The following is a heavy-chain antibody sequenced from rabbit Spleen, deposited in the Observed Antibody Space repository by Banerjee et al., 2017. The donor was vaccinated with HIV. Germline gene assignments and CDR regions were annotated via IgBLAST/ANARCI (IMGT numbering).Heavy chain of an antibody. CDR2: IYIDSTET. V-gene: IGHV1S40*01. Sequence: QSLEESGGDLVKPGASLTLTCTASGFSFSNNYYMSWVRQAPGKGLEWIGCIYIDSTETWYATWAKGRFTISKTSSTTVTLQMNSLTAADTATYFCARSSVGDINRFGLWGQGTLVTVS. D-gene: IGHD1-1*01. J-gene: IGHJ2*01. CDR1: GFSFSNNYY. CDR3: ARSSVGDINRFGL.